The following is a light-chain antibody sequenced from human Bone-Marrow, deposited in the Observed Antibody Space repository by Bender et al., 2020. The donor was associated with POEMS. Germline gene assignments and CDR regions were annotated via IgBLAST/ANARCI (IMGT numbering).Light chain of an antibody. CDR1: TSNIGSYP. V-gene: IGLV1-44*01. CDR3: AVWDDSLNGWV. J-gene: IGLJ3*02. Sequence: QSVLTQPPSVSGTPGQRVTISCSGSTSNIGSYPVYWYQQLPGAAPKLLIYSSHRRPSEVPDRFSGSRSGTSASLAISGLQSEDEADYYCAVWDDSLNGWVFGGGTKLTVL. CDR2: SSH.